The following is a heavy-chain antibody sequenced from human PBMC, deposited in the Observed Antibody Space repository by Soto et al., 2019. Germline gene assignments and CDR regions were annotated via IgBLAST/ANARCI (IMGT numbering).Heavy chain of an antibody. J-gene: IGHJ6*02. V-gene: IGHV1-69*13. Sequence: GASVKVSCKGSGGTFRSYAISWVRQAPGQGLEWMGGIIPIFGTANYAQKFQGRVTITADESTSTAYMELSSLRSEDTAVYYCARGEIVRGFYYYYGMDVWGQGTTVTVSS. D-gene: IGHD1-26*01. CDR1: GGTFRSYA. CDR2: IIPIFGTA. CDR3: ARGEIVRGFYYYYGMDV.